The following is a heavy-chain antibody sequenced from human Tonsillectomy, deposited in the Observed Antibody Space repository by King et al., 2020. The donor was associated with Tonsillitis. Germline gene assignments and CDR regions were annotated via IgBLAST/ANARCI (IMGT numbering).Heavy chain of an antibody. CDR1: GGAFRGYY. CDR2: MKHRGST. CDR3: TRGDDYRKTGY. V-gene: IGHV4-34*01. D-gene: IGHD4-11*01. Sequence: VQLQQWGAGMLKPSETLSLTCAVYGGAFRGYYWPWIRQPPGKGLEWIGEMKHRGSTNKNPALKRRVTISEETTKNQFSLRLNSVTAADTAVYYCTRGDDYRKTGYWGQGTLVTVSS. J-gene: IGHJ4*02.